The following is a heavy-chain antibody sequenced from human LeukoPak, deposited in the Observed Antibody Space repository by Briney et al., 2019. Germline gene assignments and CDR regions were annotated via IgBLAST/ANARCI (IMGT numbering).Heavy chain of an antibody. CDR2: IYYSGST. Sequence: SETLSLTCTVSGVSISSYYWSWIRQPPGKGLEWIGYIYYSGSTNYNPSLKSRVTISEDTSKNQFSLKLSSVIAADTAVYYCARDRYNYDSSGTRWFDPWGQGTLVTVSS. D-gene: IGHD3-22*01. CDR3: ARDRYNYDSSGTRWFDP. CDR1: GVSISSYY. V-gene: IGHV4-59*01. J-gene: IGHJ5*02.